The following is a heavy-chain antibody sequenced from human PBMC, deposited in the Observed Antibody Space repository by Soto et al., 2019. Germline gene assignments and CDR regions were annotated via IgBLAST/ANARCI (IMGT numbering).Heavy chain of an antibody. Sequence: QVQLVQSGAEVKKPGASVKVSCKASGYTFTSYGISWVRQAPGQGLEWMGWISAYNGNTNYGQKLQGRVTMTTDTTTSTAYMELRSLRSDDTAVYYCARDKEDYYDSSGYSSYYYYYGMDVWGQGTTVTVSS. CDR1: GYTFTSYG. CDR3: ARDKEDYYDSSGYSSYYYYYGMDV. CDR2: ISAYNGNT. J-gene: IGHJ6*02. V-gene: IGHV1-18*01. D-gene: IGHD3-22*01.